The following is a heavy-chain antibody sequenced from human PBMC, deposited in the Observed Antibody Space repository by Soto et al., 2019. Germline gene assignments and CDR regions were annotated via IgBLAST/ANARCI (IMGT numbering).Heavy chain of an antibody. CDR2: IKQDGSEK. CDR3: AWYTGGSDRGVDY. D-gene: IGHD1-26*01. CDR1: GFTFSRYW. V-gene: IGHV3-7*03. J-gene: IGHJ4*02. Sequence: EVHLVESGGGLVQPGGSLRLSCAASGFTFSRYWMSWVRQAPGKGLEWVANIKQDGSEKHYVDSVKGRFTISRDNAKNSLYLQMNSLRAEDTAVYYFAWYTGGSDRGVDYWGQGTLVTVSS.